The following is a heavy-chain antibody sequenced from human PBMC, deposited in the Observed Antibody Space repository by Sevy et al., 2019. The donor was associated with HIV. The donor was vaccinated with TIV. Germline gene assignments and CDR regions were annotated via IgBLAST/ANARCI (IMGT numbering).Heavy chain of an antibody. CDR3: ARGAVVVPGAILDYYYYGMDV. D-gene: IGHD2-2*02. V-gene: IGHV1-8*01. J-gene: IGHJ6*02. CDR1: GYTFTSYD. Sequence: ASVKVSCKASGYTFTSYDINWVRQATGQGLEWMGWMNPNSGNTGYAQKFQGRVTMTRNTSISTAYMELSSLRSEDTAVYYGARGAVVVPGAILDYYYYGMDVWGQGTTVTVSS. CDR2: MNPNSGNT.